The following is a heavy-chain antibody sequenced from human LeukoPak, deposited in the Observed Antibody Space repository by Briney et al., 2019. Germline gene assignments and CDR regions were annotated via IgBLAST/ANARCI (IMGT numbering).Heavy chain of an antibody. J-gene: IGHJ4*02. D-gene: IGHD4-11*01. V-gene: IGHV3-43*02. CDR1: GFTFDDYA. CDR3: AKDTFARRLHYFDY. CDR2: ISGGGGST. Sequence: GGSLRLSCAASGFTFDDYAMHWVRQAPGKGLGWVSLISGGGGSTYYADSVKGRFTISRDNSKNSLYLQMNSLRTEDTALYYCAKDTFARRLHYFDYWGQGTLVTVSS.